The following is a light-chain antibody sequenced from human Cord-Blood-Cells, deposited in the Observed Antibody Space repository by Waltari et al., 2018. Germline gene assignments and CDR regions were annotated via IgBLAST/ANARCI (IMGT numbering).Light chain of an antibody. CDR3: QQYNNWPPWT. V-gene: IGKV3-15*01. Sequence: SPATLSVSPGERATVSCRASQSVSSNLAWYQQKPGEAPRLLIYGASTRATGIPARFSGSGSGTEFTLTISSLQSEDFAVYYCQQYNNWPPWTFGQGTKVEIK. CDR2: GAS. CDR1: QSVSSN. J-gene: IGKJ1*01.